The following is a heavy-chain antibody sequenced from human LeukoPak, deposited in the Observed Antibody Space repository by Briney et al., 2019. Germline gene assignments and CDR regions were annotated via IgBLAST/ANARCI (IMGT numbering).Heavy chain of an antibody. CDR3: VSSYGGYVLDY. CDR2: VYHSGSI. J-gene: IGHJ4*02. D-gene: IGHD5-12*01. CDR1: GGSISSYS. Sequence: PSETLSLTCTVSGGSISSYSWNWIRQSPGKGLEWIGRVYHSGSINYNPSLKGRVTISVDTSKNQFSPNLSSVTAADTAVYYCVSSYGGYVLDYWGQGTLVIVSS. V-gene: IGHV4-59*01.